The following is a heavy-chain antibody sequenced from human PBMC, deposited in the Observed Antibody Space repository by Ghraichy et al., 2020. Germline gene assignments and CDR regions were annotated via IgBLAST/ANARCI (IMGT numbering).Heavy chain of an antibody. CDR2: IDWDDEK. D-gene: IGHD4-11*01. Sequence: SGPTLVKPTQTLTLTCTFSGVSLSANGMRVSWIRQPPGKALEWLARIDWDDEKFYSTSLRTRLTISKDTSKNQVVLTMTNRDPVDTATYYCTRMIDSTYGYFDLWGRGILVTVSS. CDR3: TRMIDSTYGYFDL. V-gene: IGHV2-70*04. J-gene: IGHJ2*01. CDR1: GVSLSANGMR.